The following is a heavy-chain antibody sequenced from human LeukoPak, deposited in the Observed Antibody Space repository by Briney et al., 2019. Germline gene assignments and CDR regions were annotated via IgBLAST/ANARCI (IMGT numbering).Heavy chain of an antibody. Sequence: PSETLSLTCSVSGGSINDYYWNWNRQPAGKGLEWIGRFYSSGGTYYNPSLKSPVSISVDKSKNQFSLKLSSVTAADTAVYYCARGSFGHFDRWGQGTLVTVSS. CDR3: ARGSFGHFDR. D-gene: IGHD5-18*01. CDR1: GGSINDYY. J-gene: IGHJ4*02. V-gene: IGHV4-4*07. CDR2: FYSSGGT.